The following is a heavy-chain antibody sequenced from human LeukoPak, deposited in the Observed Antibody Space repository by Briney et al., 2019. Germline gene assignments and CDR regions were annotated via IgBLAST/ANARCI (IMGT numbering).Heavy chain of an antibody. J-gene: IGHJ4*02. CDR3: ARGRIAAALYYFDY. V-gene: IGHV4-39*07. Sequence: SETLSLTCTVSGGSISSSSYYWGWIRQPPGKELEWIGSIYYSGSTYYNPSLKSRVTISVDTSKNQFSLKLSSVTAADTAVYYCARGRIAAALYYFDYWGQGTLVTVSS. CDR2: IYYSGST. CDR1: GGSISSSSYY. D-gene: IGHD6-13*01.